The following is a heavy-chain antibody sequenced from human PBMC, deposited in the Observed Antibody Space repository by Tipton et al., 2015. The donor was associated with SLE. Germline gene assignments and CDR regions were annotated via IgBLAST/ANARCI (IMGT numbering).Heavy chain of an antibody. CDR2: IYSSGIT. Sequence: TLSLTCTVSGDSFSSNTNYWAWIRPPPGRGLEWIGSIYSSGITYYTPSLKSRVTISMDTSKKQISLRLSSVIAADTAMYYCARLPLEWSFFPIWGQGTMVTVS. CDR3: ARLPLEWSFFPI. D-gene: IGHD3-3*01. CDR1: GDSFSSNTNY. V-gene: IGHV4-39*07. J-gene: IGHJ3*02.